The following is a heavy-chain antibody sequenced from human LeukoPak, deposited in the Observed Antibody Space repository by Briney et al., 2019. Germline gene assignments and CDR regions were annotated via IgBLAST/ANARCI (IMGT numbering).Heavy chain of an antibody. J-gene: IGHJ3*02. Sequence: GGSLRLSCAASEFTFSNYAMHWVRQAPGKGLEWVSFIRYEGINKYYADSVKGRFTISRDNTKNTLYLQMNSLRVEDTAGYYCAKDRGSTWHDAYDMWGQGTMVTVSS. CDR2: IRYEGINK. D-gene: IGHD6-13*01. CDR3: AKDRGSTWHDAYDM. V-gene: IGHV3-30*02. CDR1: EFTFSNYA.